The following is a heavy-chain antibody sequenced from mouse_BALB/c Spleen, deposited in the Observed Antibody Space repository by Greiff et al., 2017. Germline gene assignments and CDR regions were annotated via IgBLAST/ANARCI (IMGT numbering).Heavy chain of an antibody. D-gene: IGHD2-4*01. CDR2: ISSGSSTI. V-gene: IGHV5-17*02. Sequence: EVHLVESGGGLVQPGGSRKLSCAASGFTFSSFGMHWVRQAPEKGLEWVAYISSGSSTIYYADTVKGRFTISRDNPKNTLFLQMTSLRSEDTAMYYCARGDYDYDGYWYFDVWGAGTTVTVSS. CDR1: GFTFSSFG. CDR3: ARGDYDYDGYWYFDV. J-gene: IGHJ1*01.